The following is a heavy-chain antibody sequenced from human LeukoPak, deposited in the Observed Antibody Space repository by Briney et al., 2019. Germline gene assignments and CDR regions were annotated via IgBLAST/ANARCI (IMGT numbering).Heavy chain of an antibody. D-gene: IGHD3-3*01. J-gene: IGHJ4*02. CDR1: GGSFSGYY. Sequence: SETLSLTCAVYGGSFSGYYWSWIRQPPGKGLEWIGEINHSGSTNYNPSLKSRVTISVDTSKNQFSLKLSSVTAADTAVYYCARWSDFWSGYYPNRYYFDYWGQGTLVTVSS. CDR2: INHSGST. CDR3: ARWSDFWSGYYPNRYYFDY. V-gene: IGHV4-34*01.